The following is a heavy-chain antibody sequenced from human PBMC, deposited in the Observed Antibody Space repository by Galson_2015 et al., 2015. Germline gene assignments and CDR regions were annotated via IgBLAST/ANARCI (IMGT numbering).Heavy chain of an antibody. CDR3: ARQVTTNHWYFDL. D-gene: IGHD4-17*01. CDR1: GYSFTSYW. Sequence: GAEVKQPGESLTISCKGSGYSFTSYWIGWVRQMPGKGLEWMGIIYPGDSDTRYSPSFQGQVTISADKSISTAYLQWSSLKASDTAMYYCARQVTTNHWYFDLWGRGTLVTVSS. CDR2: IYPGDSDT. J-gene: IGHJ2*01. V-gene: IGHV5-51*01.